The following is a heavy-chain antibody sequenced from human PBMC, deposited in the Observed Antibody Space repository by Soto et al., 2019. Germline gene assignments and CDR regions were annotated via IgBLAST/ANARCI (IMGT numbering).Heavy chain of an antibody. CDR1: GGSISSGGYY. D-gene: IGHD3-3*01. Sequence: QVQLQESGPGLVKPSQTLSLTCTVSGGSISSGGYYWSWIRQHPGKGLEWIGYIYYSGSTYYNPSLKSRVTISVDTAKNQFSRKLSSVTAADTAVYYCARGSAITIFGVVFDYWGQGTLVTVSS. CDR2: IYYSGST. V-gene: IGHV4-31*03. J-gene: IGHJ4*02. CDR3: ARGSAITIFGVVFDY.